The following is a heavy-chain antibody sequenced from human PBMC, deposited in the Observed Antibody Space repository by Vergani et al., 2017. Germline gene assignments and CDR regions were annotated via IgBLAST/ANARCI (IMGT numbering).Heavy chain of an antibody. CDR1: GFTVSSTY. Sequence: EVQVVETGGGLVQPGGSLRLSCAASGFTVSSTYMSWVLPAPGKGLECVSVIYSGGSTYYSDSVKGRFIISRHNSKITLYLQMNSLRAEDTAVYYCASSKVPGTFDYWGQGALFTVSS. V-gene: IGHV3-66*01. CDR3: ASSKVPGTFDY. J-gene: IGHJ4*02. D-gene: IGHD2-2*01. CDR2: IYSGGST.